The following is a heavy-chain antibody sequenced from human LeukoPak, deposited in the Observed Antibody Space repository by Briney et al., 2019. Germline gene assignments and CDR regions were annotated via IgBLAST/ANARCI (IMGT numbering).Heavy chain of an antibody. D-gene: IGHD3-16*01. CDR2: ISGSGAST. CDR3: ARDRQITIGMDV. J-gene: IGHJ6*02. Sequence: GGSLRLSCATSGFTFSSYAMSWVRQAPGKGLEWVSGISGSGASTYYEDSVKGRFTISRDNSKNTLYLQMNSLRAEDTAVYYCARDRQITIGMDVWGQGTTVTVSS. CDR1: GFTFSSYA. V-gene: IGHV3-23*01.